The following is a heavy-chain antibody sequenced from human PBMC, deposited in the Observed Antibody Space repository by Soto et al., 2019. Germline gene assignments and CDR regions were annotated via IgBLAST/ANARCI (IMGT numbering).Heavy chain of an antibody. CDR3: ATLSYCSGSSCYGYYSGMDV. CDR1: GGSISSSSYY. V-gene: IGHV4-39*01. D-gene: IGHD2-15*01. Sequence: PSETLSLTCTVAGGSISSSSYYCGWVRQPPGMGLEWIGTIYYGGSTYYNSSLKSRVSISVDTSKNQFSLKLNSVTAADTAVYYCATLSYCSGSSCYGYYSGMDVWGQGTTVTVSS. J-gene: IGHJ6*02. CDR2: IYYGGST.